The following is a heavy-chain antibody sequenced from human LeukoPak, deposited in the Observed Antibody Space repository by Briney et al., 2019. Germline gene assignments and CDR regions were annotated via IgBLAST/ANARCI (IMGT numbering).Heavy chain of an antibody. CDR1: GYSFTSYW. Sequence: GESLKISCKGSGYSFTSYWIGWVRQMPGKGLEWMGSIYPGDSDTRYSPSFQGQVTISGDKSISTAYLQWSSLKASDTAMYYCTRGRTVTTFDYWGQGTLVTVSS. D-gene: IGHD4-17*01. V-gene: IGHV5-51*01. CDR3: TRGRTVTTFDY. CDR2: IYPGDSDT. J-gene: IGHJ4*02.